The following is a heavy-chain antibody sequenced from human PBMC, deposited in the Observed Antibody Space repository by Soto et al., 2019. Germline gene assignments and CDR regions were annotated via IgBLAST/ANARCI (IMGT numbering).Heavy chain of an antibody. CDR3: ASESYGGEFDD. Sequence: QVQLVQSGAEEKKPWASVKVSCKASGYTFTSYAMHWVRQAPGQRLEWMGWITAGTGNTKYSQKFQGRVTITRDTSASTAYVEPSSLRSEDTAVYYCASESYGGEFDDWGQGTLVTVSS. D-gene: IGHD3-16*01. V-gene: IGHV1-3*05. CDR2: ITAGTGNT. CDR1: GYTFTSYA. J-gene: IGHJ4*02.